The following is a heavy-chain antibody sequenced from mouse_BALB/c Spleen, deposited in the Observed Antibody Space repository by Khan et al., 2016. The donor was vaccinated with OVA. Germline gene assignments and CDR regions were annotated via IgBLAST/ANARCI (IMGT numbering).Heavy chain of an antibody. D-gene: IGHD1-1*01. Sequence: EVELVESGGDLVKPGGSLELSCAASGFTFSTYGMSWVRQTPDMRLEWVATISSGGHYTYYPDSVKGRFTISRDNAKNTLYLHMSRLKSEDTAIYYCARLAYYYNSEGFAYWGQGTLVTVSA. CDR2: ISSGGHYT. CDR3: ARLAYYYNSEGFAY. CDR1: GFTFSTYG. V-gene: IGHV5-6*01. J-gene: IGHJ3*01.